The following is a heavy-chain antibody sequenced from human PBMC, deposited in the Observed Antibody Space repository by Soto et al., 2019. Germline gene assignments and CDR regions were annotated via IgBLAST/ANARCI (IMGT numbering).Heavy chain of an antibody. D-gene: IGHD3-10*01. CDR3: AIKRFTMVRRPYDAIDI. J-gene: IGHJ3*02. Sequence: SVKVSCKASGGTFSSYTISWVRQAPGQGLEWMGRIIPILGIANYAQKFQGRVTITADKSTSTAYMELSSLRSEDTAVYYCAIKRFTMVRRPYDAIDIWGQGPRVT. CDR2: IIPILGIA. V-gene: IGHV1-69*02. CDR1: GGTFSSYT.